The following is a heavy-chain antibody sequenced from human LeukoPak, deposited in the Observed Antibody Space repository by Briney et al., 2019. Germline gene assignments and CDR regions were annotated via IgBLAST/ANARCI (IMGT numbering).Heavy chain of an antibody. CDR3: AREGNSGSYSDAFDI. J-gene: IGHJ3*02. CDR2: IYYSGGT. D-gene: IGHD1-26*01. Sequence: SETLSLTCSVSGGSMNRYYWSWIRQPPGKGLEWIGYIYYSGGTNSNPSLKSRVTISVDTSKNQFSLKLSSVTAADTAVYYCAREGNSGSYSDAFDIWGQGAMVTVSS. V-gene: IGHV4-59*01. CDR1: GGSMNRYY.